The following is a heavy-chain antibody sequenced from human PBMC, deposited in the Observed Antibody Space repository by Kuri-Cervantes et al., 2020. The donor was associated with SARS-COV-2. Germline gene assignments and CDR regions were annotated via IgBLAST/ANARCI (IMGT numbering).Heavy chain of an antibody. V-gene: IGHV3-66*02. D-gene: IGHD3-10*01. CDR3: ARGEALYYYMDV. J-gene: IGHJ6*03. CDR2: IYSDGST. CDR1: GFTVSSNY. Sequence: GESLKISCAASGFTVSSNYMSWVRQAPGKGLEWVSVIYSDGSTYYADSVKGRFTISRDNSKNTLYLQMNSLRAEDTAVYYCARGEALYYYMDVWGKGTTVTVSS.